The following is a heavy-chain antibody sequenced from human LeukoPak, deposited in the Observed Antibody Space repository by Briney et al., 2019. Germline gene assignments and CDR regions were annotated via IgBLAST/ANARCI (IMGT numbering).Heavy chain of an antibody. CDR2: IYHSGST. CDR1: GGSISSGGYY. CDR3: ARDHPGYCSSTSCPDAFDI. Sequence: SVTLSLTCTVSGGSISSGGYYWSWIRQPPGKGLEWIGYIYHSGSTYYNPSLKSRVTISVDRSKNQFSLKLSSVTAADTAVYYCARDHPGYCSSTSCPDAFDIWGQGTMVTVSS. D-gene: IGHD2-2*01. J-gene: IGHJ3*02. V-gene: IGHV4-30-2*01.